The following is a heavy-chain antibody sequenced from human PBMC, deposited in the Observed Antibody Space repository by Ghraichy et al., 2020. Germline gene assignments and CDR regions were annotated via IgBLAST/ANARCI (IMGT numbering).Heavy chain of an antibody. CDR3: AAEGLRAYIDGRGWGTRDY. CDR2: VSYSGRT. Sequence: SVTLSLTCTVFGGSVSSGGYYWSWIRQPPGKGLEWIGYVSYSGRTTYNPSLTSRVAISIDTSKDQFSLKLSSVTAADTAVYYCAAEGLRAYIDGRGWGTRDYWGKGARVPVS. CDR1: GGSVSSGGYY. V-gene: IGHV4-61*08. D-gene: IGHD1-26*01. J-gene: IGHJ4*02.